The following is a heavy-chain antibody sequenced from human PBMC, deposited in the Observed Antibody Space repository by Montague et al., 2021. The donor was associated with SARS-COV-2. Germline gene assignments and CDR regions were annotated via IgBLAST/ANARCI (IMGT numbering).Heavy chain of an antibody. D-gene: IGHD2-15*01. V-gene: IGHV4-31*03. Sequence: TLSLTCTVSGDSIITGHYYWSWIRQHPGKGLEWIGNVYFSGAAYYNPSLQSRVTISPDTSKNQFSVMLTSVTAADTAMYFCARGVNSGGWVNGWDCWGQGTLVTVSS. CDR2: VYFSGAA. J-gene: IGHJ4*02. CDR3: ARGVNSGGWVNGWDC. CDR1: GDSIITGHYY.